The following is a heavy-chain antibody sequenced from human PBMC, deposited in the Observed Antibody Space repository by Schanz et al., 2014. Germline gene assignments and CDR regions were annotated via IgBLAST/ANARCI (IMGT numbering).Heavy chain of an antibody. Sequence: EVQLVESGGGLVQRGGSLRLSCAASGFSFGSYAMSWVRQAPGRGLEWVSALSARGHRTQYADSVMGRFTISSDISKNTVHLQMNSLRAEDTAVYFCAKDRWRATVMVDAFDIWGQGTMVTVSS. CDR1: GFSFGSYA. CDR2: LSARGHRT. CDR3: AKDRWRATVMVDAFDI. D-gene: IGHD4-4*01. J-gene: IGHJ3*02. V-gene: IGHV3-23*04.